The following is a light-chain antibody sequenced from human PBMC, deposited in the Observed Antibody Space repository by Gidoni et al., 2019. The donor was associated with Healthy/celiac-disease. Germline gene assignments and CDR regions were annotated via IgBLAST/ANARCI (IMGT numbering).Light chain of an antibody. CDR3: QQRSNWPPLT. Sequence: DIVLTQSPATLSLSPWERATLSCRASQSVSSYLAWYQQRPGQAPRILLYDASNRATGIPARFSGSGSGTDFTLTISSLEPEDFAVYYCQQRSNWPPLTFGGGTKVEIK. J-gene: IGKJ4*01. CDR2: DAS. V-gene: IGKV3-11*01. CDR1: QSVSSY.